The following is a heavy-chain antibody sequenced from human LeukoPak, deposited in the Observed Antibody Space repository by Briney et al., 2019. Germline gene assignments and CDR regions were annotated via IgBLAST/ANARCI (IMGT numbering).Heavy chain of an antibody. CDR2: INPNSGGT. J-gene: IGHJ5*02. CDR3: ARVGYCSSTSYWDWFDP. D-gene: IGHD2-2*01. Sequence: ASVKVSCKASGYTFTGYYMHWVRQAPRQGLEWMGSINPNSGGTNYAQKFQGRVTMTRDTSISTAYMELSRLRSDDTAVYYCARVGYCSSTSYWDWFDPWGQRTLVTVSS. CDR1: GYTFTGYY. V-gene: IGHV1-2*02.